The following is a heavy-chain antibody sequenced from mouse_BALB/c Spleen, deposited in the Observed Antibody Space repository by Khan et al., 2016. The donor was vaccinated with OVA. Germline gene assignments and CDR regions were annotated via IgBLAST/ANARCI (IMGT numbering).Heavy chain of an antibody. CDR1: GYSFTGYF. Sequence: VQLKESGPELVKPGASVKISCKASGYSFTGYFMNWVMQSHGKSLEWIGRINPHIGETFYNQKFTGKATLTVDESSITVHMELRSLASEDSTVDYCARKNGSDFDYWGQGTTLTVSS. V-gene: IGHV1-20*02. CDR3: ARKNGSDFDY. J-gene: IGHJ2*01. CDR2: INPHIGET. D-gene: IGHD1-1*01.